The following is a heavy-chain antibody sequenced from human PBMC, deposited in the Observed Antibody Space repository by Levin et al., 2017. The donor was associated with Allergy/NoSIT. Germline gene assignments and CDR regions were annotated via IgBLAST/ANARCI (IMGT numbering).Heavy chain of an antibody. J-gene: IGHJ3*02. Sequence: GESLKISCAASGFTFSSYAMSWVRQAPGKGLEWVSAISGSGGSTYYADSVKGRFTISRDNSKNTLYLQKNSLRAEDTAVYYCAKDQDPYDILTGDGGSAFDSWGQGTMVTVSS. CDR3: AKDQDPYDILTGDGGSAFDS. CDR1: GFTFSSYA. D-gene: IGHD3-9*01. V-gene: IGHV3-23*01. CDR2: ISGSGGST.